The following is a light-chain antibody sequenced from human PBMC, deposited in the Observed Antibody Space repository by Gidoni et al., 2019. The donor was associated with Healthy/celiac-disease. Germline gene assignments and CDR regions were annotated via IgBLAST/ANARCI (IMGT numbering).Light chain of an antibody. CDR1: QSVSSY. V-gene: IGKV3-11*01. CDR2: DAS. J-gene: IGKJ1*01. CDR3: QPRSNWPQT. Sequence: QSPATLSLSPGERATLTCRASQSVSSYLAWYQQKPGQAPRLLIYDASNRATGIPARFSGSGSGTDFTLTISSLEPDDFAVYVCQPRSNWPQTFGQGTKVEIK.